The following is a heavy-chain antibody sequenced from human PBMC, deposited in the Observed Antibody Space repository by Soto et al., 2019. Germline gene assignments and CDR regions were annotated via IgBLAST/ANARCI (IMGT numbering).Heavy chain of an antibody. V-gene: IGHV3-30*18. CDR2: ISYDGSNK. Sequence: GGSLRLSCAASGFTFSSYGMHWVRQAPGKGLEWVAVISYDGSNKYYADSVKGRFTISRDNSKNTLYLQMNSLRAEDTAVYYCAKDYGSGWYYYYYGMDVWGQGTTVTVSS. J-gene: IGHJ6*02. D-gene: IGHD6-19*01. CDR3: AKDYGSGWYYYYYGMDV. CDR1: GFTFSSYG.